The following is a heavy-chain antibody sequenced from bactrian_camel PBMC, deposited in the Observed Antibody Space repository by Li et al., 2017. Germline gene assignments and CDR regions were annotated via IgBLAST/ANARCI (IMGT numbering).Heavy chain of an antibody. D-gene: IGHD6*01. J-gene: IGHJ4*01. CDR2: IYRGGRT. CDR3: AADTSTWKFIRDFIF. CDR1: GYTYNDYS. V-gene: IGHV3S55*01. Sequence: HVQLVESGGGSVQAGGSLRLSCAASGYTYNDYSIGWFRQAPGKEPEGIAAIYRGGRTYYYDSVKGRFTISRDNAKNTLYLQMNSLKPEDTGMYYCAADTSTWKFIRDFIFRGQGTQVTVS.